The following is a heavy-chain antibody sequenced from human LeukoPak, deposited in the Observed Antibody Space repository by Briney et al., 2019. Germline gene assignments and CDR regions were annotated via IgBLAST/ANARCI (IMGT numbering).Heavy chain of an antibody. D-gene: IGHD2-15*01. CDR3: ARDRCSGGSCYTYYFDY. Sequence: ASVTVSCKASGYTFTSYGISWVRQAPGQGLEWMGWISAYNGNTNYAQKLQARVTMTTDTSTSTAYMELRSLRSDDTAVYYCARDRCSGGSCYTYYFDYWGQGTLVTVSS. J-gene: IGHJ4*02. CDR1: GYTFTSYG. V-gene: IGHV1-18*01. CDR2: ISAYNGNT.